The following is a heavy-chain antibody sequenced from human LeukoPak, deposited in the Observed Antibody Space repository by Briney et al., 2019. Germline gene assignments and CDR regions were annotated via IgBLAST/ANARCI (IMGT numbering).Heavy chain of an antibody. J-gene: IGHJ5*02. D-gene: IGHD3-10*01. Sequence: GGSLRLSCVASGFTFSSYEMNWVRQAPGKGLEWLSYIGSSDSTTHYADSVKGRFTISRDNAKNSLYLQMNSLRAEDTAIYYCAKYSYGSGTSFDPWGQGTLVTVSS. CDR3: AKYSYGSGTSFDP. CDR2: IGSSDSTT. CDR1: GFTFSSYE. V-gene: IGHV3-48*03.